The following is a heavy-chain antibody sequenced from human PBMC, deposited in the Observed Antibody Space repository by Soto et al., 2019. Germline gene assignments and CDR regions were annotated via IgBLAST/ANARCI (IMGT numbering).Heavy chain of an antibody. CDR3: ARGSGYYLNWFDP. V-gene: IGHV4-39*07. D-gene: IGHD3-3*01. Sequence: SETLSLTCSVSGGSIGSSSYYFGWIRQPPGKGLEWIGSLYYTGTTYYNSSLKSRVTISADKSQNQFSLKLSSVTAADTAVYYCARGSGYYLNWFDPWGQGTLVTVSS. J-gene: IGHJ5*02. CDR2: LYYTGTT. CDR1: GGSIGSSSYY.